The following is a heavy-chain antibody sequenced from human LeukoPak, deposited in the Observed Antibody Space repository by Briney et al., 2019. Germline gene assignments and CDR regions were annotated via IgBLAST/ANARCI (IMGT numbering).Heavy chain of an antibody. CDR1: GGSISSSSYY. CDR2: IYYSGST. D-gene: IGHD1-26*01. V-gene: IGHV4-61*05. J-gene: IGHJ3*02. CDR3: AEGRLGGAFDI. Sequence: PSETLSLTCTVSGGSISSSSYYWGWIRQPPGKGLEWIGYIYYSGSTNYNPSLKSRVTISVDTSKNQFSLKLSSVTAADTAVYYCAEGRLGGAFDIWGQGTMVTVSS.